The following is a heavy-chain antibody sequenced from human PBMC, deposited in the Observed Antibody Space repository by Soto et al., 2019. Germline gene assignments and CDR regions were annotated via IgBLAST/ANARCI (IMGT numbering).Heavy chain of an antibody. D-gene: IGHD2-15*01. J-gene: IGHJ5*02. Sequence: QLQLQESGSGLVKPSQTLSLTCAVSGGSISSGGYSWSWIRQPPGKGLEWIGYIYHSGSTYYNPSLKSRVTISVDRSKNQFSLKLSSVTAADTAVYYCARVGCSGGSCYPNNGWFDPWGQGTLVTVSS. V-gene: IGHV4-30-2*01. CDR2: IYHSGST. CDR1: GGSISSGGYS. CDR3: ARVGCSGGSCYPNNGWFDP.